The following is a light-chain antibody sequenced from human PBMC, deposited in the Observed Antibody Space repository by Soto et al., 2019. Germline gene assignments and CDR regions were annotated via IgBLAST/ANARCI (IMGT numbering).Light chain of an antibody. J-gene: IGLJ3*02. CDR1: SSNIGAGYA. V-gene: IGLV1-40*01. Sequence: QSVLTQPPSVSGAPGQRVTISCTGSSSNIGAGYAVHWYQQLPGTAPKLLIYGNSNRPSGVPDRFSGSKSGTSASLAITGLRAEDEADYYCQSYDISLSGWVFGGGTQLTVL. CDR2: GNS. CDR3: QSYDISLSGWV.